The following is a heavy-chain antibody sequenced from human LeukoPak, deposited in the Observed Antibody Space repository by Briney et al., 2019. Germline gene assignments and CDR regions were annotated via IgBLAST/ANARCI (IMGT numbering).Heavy chain of an antibody. V-gene: IGHV4-30-4*01. D-gene: IGHD3-10*01. CDR3: ASLWFGELLGAFDI. Sequence: SETLSLTCTVSGGSISSGDYYWSWIRQPPGKGLEWIGYIYYSGSTYYNPSLKSRVTISVDTSKNQFSLKLSSVTAADTAVYYCASLWFGELLGAFDIWGQGTMVTVSS. CDR2: IYYSGST. CDR1: GGSISSGDYY. J-gene: IGHJ3*02.